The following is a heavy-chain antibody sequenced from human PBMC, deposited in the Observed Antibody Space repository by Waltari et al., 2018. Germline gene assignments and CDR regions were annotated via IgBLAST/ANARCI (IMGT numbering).Heavy chain of an antibody. J-gene: IGHJ6*02. Sequence: QAQLQSWGAGQLQPSETLSLTCAVYGVPFSGYYWGWIRSRPWKGLEWIGEINHNGNINRNPSLRSRLTMLIDTSKSQFALKLNSVTAADTGVYYCVRLEDCTGPGGNCYSADSFAMDVWGQGTMVTVSS. CDR3: VRLEDCTGPGGNCYSADSFAMDV. CDR2: INHNGNI. D-gene: IGHD2-15*01. CDR1: GVPFSGYY. V-gene: IGHV4-34*02.